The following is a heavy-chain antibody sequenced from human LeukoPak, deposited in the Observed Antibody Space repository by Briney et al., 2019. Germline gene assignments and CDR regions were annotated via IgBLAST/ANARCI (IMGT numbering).Heavy chain of an antibody. CDR2: MSGSTGST. CDR1: GFTFSTYG. Sequence: GSLRLSCAASGFTFSTYGMSWVRQAPGKGLEWVSAMSGSTGSTYYADAVKGRFTISRDNSKNTLYLQMNSLRAEDTAVYYCAKEGNGDYYFDYWGQGTL. J-gene: IGHJ4*02. V-gene: IGHV3-23*01. CDR3: AKEGNGDYYFDY.